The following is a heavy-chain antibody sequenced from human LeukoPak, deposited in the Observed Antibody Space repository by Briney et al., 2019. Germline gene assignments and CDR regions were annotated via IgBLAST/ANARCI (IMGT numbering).Heavy chain of an antibody. Sequence: PAESLTLTCAASGFTFSSYGMHWVRQAPGQGLEWVAFIQYDGSNKYYAVSEKGRFTISRDNSKRALYLQMNSLGAEDTAVYYCAKAPTPHWDLAPGFDYWGQGTLVTVSS. CDR2: IQYDGSNK. D-gene: IGHD1-26*01. V-gene: IGHV3-30*02. CDR1: GFTFSSYG. CDR3: AKAPTPHWDLAPGFDY. J-gene: IGHJ4*02.